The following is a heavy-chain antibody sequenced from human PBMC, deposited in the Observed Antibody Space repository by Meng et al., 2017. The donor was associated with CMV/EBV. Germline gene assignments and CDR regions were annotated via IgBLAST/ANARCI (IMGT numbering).Heavy chain of an antibody. J-gene: IGHJ4*02. CDR3: ANLHPQFDY. CDR2: ISGSGGST. V-gene: IGHV3-23*01. CDR1: GFTFSSYA. Sequence: GESLKISCAASGFTFSSYAMSWVRQAPGKGLEWVSAISGSGGSTYYADSVKGRFIISRDNSKNTLYLQMNSLRAEDTAVYYCANLHPQFDYWGQGTLVTVSS.